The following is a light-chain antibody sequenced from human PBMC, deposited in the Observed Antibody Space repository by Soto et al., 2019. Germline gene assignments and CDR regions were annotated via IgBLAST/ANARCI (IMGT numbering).Light chain of an antibody. V-gene: IGKV1-39*01. CDR2: AVA. CDR1: QRIDNY. J-gene: IGKJ2*01. CDR3: QQTYDTPTT. Sequence: DLQMTQSPSSLSASVGDRVTITCRASQRIDNYLNWYQQKPGKAPNLVIYAVASLQGGVPSRFSGSASGTDFTLTISSLQPVDFATYYCQQTYDTPTTFGQGTKLEI.